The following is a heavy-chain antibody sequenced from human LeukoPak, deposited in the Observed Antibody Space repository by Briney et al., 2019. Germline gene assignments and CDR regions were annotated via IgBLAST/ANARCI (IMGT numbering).Heavy chain of an antibody. CDR2: ISSSSPYI. V-gene: IGHV3-21*01. J-gene: IGHJ4*02. CDR3: ARDLDSAMAFKYFDY. CDR1: GFTFSNCG. D-gene: IGHD5-18*01. Sequence: GGSLRLSCAASGFTFSNCGMNWVRQAPGKGLEWVSSISSSSPYIYYADSLKGRFTISRDNAKNSLYLQMHSLRAEDTAVYYCARDLDSAMAFKYFDYWGQGTLVNVS.